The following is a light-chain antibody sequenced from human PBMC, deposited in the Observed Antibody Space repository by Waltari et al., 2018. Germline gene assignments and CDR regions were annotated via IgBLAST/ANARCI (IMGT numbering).Light chain of an antibody. CDR1: QSVTSN. Sequence: EIVMTQSPATLSVSPGERANLSCRASQSVTSNLAWYQQQPGQAPRLLIYDASTRATGIPARFSGSGSGTEFTLTISSLQSEDFAVYYCQQYRNWPPWTFGQGTKVEIK. J-gene: IGKJ1*01. CDR3: QQYRNWPPWT. CDR2: DAS. V-gene: IGKV3D-15*01.